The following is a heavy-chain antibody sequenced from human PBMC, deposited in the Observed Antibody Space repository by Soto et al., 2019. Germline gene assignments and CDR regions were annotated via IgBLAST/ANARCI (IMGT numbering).Heavy chain of an antibody. J-gene: IGHJ2*01. CDR2: IIPIFGTA. Sequence: QVQLVQSGAEVKKPGSSVKVSCKASGGTFSSYAISWGRQAPGQGLEWMGGIIPIFGTANYAQKFQGRVTITADESTSTAYMELSSLRSEDTAVYYCARVVMIVVGPPYWYFDLWGRGTLVTVSS. V-gene: IGHV1-69*01. CDR1: GGTFSSYA. CDR3: ARVVMIVVGPPYWYFDL. D-gene: IGHD3-22*01.